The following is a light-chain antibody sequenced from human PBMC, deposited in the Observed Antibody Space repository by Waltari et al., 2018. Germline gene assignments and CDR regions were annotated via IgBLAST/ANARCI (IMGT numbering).Light chain of an antibody. V-gene: IGLV2-11*01. CDR1: SSAVDVYHY. CDR3: CSYAGSYTFDVV. CDR2: DVT. J-gene: IGLJ2*01. Sequence: QSALTQPRSVSGSPGQSVTVSCTGTSSAVDVYHYVSWYQQYPGKAPKLLIYDVTERPSGVPDRFSGSKSGNSASLTISGLRADDEADYYCCSYAGSYTFDVVFGGGTKLTVL.